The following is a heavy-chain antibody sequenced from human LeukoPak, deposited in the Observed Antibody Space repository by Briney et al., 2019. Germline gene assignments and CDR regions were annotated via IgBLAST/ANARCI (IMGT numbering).Heavy chain of an antibody. D-gene: IGHD2-21*02. J-gene: IGHJ4*02. Sequence: SETLSLTCTVSGGSVSSYFWSWIRQPPGKGLEWIGYSFYSGSTNYNPSLKSRVTISVDTSKNQFSLKLTSVTAADTAGYYCARATSTAWFDYWGQGTLVTVSS. CDR1: GGSVSSYF. V-gene: IGHV4-59*02. CDR2: SFYSGST. CDR3: ARATSTAWFDY.